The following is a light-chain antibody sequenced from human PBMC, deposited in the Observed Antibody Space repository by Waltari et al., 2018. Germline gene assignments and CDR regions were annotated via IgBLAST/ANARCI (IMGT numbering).Light chain of an antibody. Sequence: IVLTQSPDTLSLSPGQRATLSCRASQTINNNFLVWYQQKPGQAPRLLIHGASRRATDFPDRFSGSGSGTDFTLTISRLEPEYVAVYYCQQYDGSILTFGGGTKVEV. CDR1: QTINNNF. V-gene: IGKV3-20*01. CDR2: GAS. J-gene: IGKJ4*01. CDR3: QQYDGSILT.